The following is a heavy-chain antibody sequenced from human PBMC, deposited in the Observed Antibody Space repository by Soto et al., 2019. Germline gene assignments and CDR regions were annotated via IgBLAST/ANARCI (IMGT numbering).Heavy chain of an antibody. CDR3: TTELPEDIVVVPAASYYYYGMDV. CDR2: IKSKTDGGTT. Sequence: GGSLRLSCAASGFTFSNAWMSWVRQAPGKGLEWVGRIKSKTDGGTTDYAAPVKGRFTISRDDSKNTLYLQMNSLKTEDTAVYYCTTELPEDIVVVPAASYYYYGMDVWGQGTTVTVSS. J-gene: IGHJ6*02. V-gene: IGHV3-15*01. CDR1: GFTFSNAW. D-gene: IGHD2-2*01.